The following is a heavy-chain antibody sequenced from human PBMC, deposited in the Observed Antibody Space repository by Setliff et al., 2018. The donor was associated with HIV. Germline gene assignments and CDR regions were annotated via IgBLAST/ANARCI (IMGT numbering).Heavy chain of an antibody. D-gene: IGHD4-17*01. V-gene: IGHV1-8*01. CDR3: AMGLSPINGDYVLGY. Sequence: ASVKVSCKASGYSFTSFDVNWVQQPAGLGLEWMGWMNPNSGNTYYTPKFHGRLTMTRNTSITTAYLELSSLESDDTAVYYCAMGLSPINGDYVLGYWGQGTLVTVSS. CDR1: GYSFTSFD. J-gene: IGHJ4*02. CDR2: MNPNSGNT.